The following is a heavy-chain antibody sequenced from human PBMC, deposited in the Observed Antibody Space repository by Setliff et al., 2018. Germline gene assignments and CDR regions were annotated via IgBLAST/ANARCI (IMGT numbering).Heavy chain of an antibody. CDR2: IYYSGST. CDR1: GGSISSGGYY. Sequence: SETLSLTCTVSGGSISSGGYYWSWIRQHPGKGLEWIGYIYYSGSTNYNPSLKSRVTISVDTSKNQFSLKLSSVTAADTAVYYCARSPITIFGVVLHPLDYWGQGTLVTVSS. D-gene: IGHD3-3*01. V-gene: IGHV4-31*03. J-gene: IGHJ4*02. CDR3: ARSPITIFGVVLHPLDY.